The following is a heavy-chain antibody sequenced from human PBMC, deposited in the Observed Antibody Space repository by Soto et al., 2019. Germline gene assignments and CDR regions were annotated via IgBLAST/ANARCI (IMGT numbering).Heavy chain of an antibody. CDR2: INPNSGGT. V-gene: IGHV1-2*02. CDR3: ASPRYCTNGVCYKMDV. D-gene: IGHD2-8*01. J-gene: IGHJ6*02. Sequence: ASVKVSCKASGYTFTSYYMHWVRQAPGQGLEWMGWINPNSGGTNYAQKFQGRVTMTRDTSISTAYMELSRLRSDDTAVYYCASPRYCTNGVCYKMDVWGQGTTVTVSS. CDR1: GYTFTSYY.